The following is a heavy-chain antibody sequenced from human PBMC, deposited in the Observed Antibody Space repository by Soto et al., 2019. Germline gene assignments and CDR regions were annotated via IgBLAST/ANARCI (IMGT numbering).Heavy chain of an antibody. J-gene: IGHJ5*02. V-gene: IGHV3-11*06. CDR1: GFTFSDYY. Sequence: GGSLRLSCAASGFTFSDYYMSWIRQAPGKGLEWVSYISSSSSYTNYADSVKGRFTISRDNAKNSLYLQMNSLRAEDTAVYYCARSSDPLTSAYDPVNWFDPWGQGTLVTVYS. CDR2: ISSSSSYT. D-gene: IGHD5-12*01. CDR3: ARSSDPLTSAYDPVNWFDP.